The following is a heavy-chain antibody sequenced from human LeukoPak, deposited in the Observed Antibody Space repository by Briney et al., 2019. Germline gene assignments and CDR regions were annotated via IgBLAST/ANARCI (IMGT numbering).Heavy chain of an antibody. D-gene: IGHD1-26*01. CDR2: IYSGGST. Sequence: PGGSLRLSCAASGFTVSSNYMSWVRQAPGKGLEWVSVIYSGGSTYYADPVKGRFTIPRDNSKKTLYLQMNSLRAEDTAVYYCAKDSKIVGPTFRSYHYMDVWGKGTTVTVSS. V-gene: IGHV3-53*01. CDR3: AKDSKIVGPTFRSYHYMDV. CDR1: GFTVSSNY. J-gene: IGHJ6*03.